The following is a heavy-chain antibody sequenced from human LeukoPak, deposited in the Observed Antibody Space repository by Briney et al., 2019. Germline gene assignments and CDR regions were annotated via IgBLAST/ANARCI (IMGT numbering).Heavy chain of an antibody. CDR1: GFTFSDYY. Sequence: GGSLRLSCAASGFTFSDYYMSWIRQAPGKGLEWVSYINSSGSTIYYADSVKGRFTISRDNAKNSLYLQMNSLRAEDTAVYYCARDPDPVGYCSSTSCYDRIDYFDYWGQGTLVTVSS. J-gene: IGHJ4*02. D-gene: IGHD2-2*01. CDR2: INSSGSTI. V-gene: IGHV3-11*04. CDR3: ARDPDPVGYCSSTSCYDRIDYFDY.